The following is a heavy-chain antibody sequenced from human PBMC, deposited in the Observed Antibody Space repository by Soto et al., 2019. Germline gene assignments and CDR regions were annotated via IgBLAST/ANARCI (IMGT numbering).Heavy chain of an antibody. D-gene: IGHD3-10*01. CDR2: IYHSGST. CDR3: ARDGITMVRGGNGMDV. V-gene: IGHV4-38-2*02. J-gene: IGHJ6*02. CDR1: GYSISSGYY. Sequence: KTSETLSLTCAVSGYSISSGYYWGWIRQPPGKGLEWIGSIYHSGSTYYNPSLKSRVTISVDTSKNQLSLKLSSVTAADTAVYYCARDGITMVRGGNGMDVWGQGTTVTVFS.